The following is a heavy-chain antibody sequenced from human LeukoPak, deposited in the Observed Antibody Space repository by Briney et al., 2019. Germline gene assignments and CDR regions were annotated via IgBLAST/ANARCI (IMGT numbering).Heavy chain of an antibody. Sequence: AGSLRLSCAASGFTFSSYSMNWVRQAPGKGLEWVSSISSSSSYIYYADSVKGRFTISRDNAKNSLYLQMNSLRAEDTAVYYCARDPKRYSSSSDWFDPSGQGTLVSVSS. J-gene: IGHJ5*02. CDR1: GFTFSSYS. V-gene: IGHV3-21*01. CDR3: ARDPKRYSSSSDWFDP. D-gene: IGHD6-6*01. CDR2: ISSSSSYI.